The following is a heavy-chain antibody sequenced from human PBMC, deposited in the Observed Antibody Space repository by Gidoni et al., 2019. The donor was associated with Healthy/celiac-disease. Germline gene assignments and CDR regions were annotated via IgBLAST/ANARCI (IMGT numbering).Heavy chain of an antibody. CDR2: IIPIFGTA. CDR3: ARGRCSGGSCYSKSVGAFDI. Sequence: QVQLVQSGAEVKKPGSSVKVSCKASGGPFSSYAISWVRQAPGQGLEWMGGIIPIFGTANYAQKFQGRVTITADESTSTAYMELSSLRSEDTAVYYCARGRCSGGSCYSKSVGAFDIWGQGTMVTVSS. V-gene: IGHV1-69*01. J-gene: IGHJ3*02. D-gene: IGHD2-15*01. CDR1: GGPFSSYA.